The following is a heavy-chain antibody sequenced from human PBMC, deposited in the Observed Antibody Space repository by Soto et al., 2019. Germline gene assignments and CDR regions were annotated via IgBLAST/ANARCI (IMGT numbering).Heavy chain of an antibody. V-gene: IGHV3-48*01. CDR2: ISSSSSTI. Sequence: GGSLRLSCAASGFTFSSYSMNWVRQAPGKGLEWVSYISSSSSTIYYADSVKGRFTISRDNAKNSLYLQMNSLRAEDTAVYYCARDHSRETYKSRWLRHEYFQHWGQGTLVTVSS. CDR3: ARDHSRETYKSRWLRHEYFQH. D-gene: IGHD5-12*01. J-gene: IGHJ1*01. CDR1: GFTFSSYS.